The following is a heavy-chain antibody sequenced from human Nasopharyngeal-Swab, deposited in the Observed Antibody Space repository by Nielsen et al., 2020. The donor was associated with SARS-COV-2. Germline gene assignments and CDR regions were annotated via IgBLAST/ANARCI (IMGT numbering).Heavy chain of an antibody. CDR3: ARLMGTSSSSPFDY. V-gene: IGHV1-46*01. J-gene: IGHJ4*02. CDR1: GYIFSSYG. CDR2: INPSGDGT. Sequence: ASVKVSCKTSGYIFSSYGISWVRQAPGQGLEWMGIINPSGDGTTYAQNFQGRVTMTRDTSTSTVYMELSSLRFDDTAVYYCARLMGTSSSSPFDYWGQGTLVTVSS. D-gene: IGHD6-6*01.